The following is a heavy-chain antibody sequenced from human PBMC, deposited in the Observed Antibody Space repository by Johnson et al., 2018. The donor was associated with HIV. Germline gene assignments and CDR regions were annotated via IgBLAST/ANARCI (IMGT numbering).Heavy chain of an antibody. Sequence: MLLVESGGGVVRPGGSLRLSCAASGFTFNEYGMSWVRQVSGKGLEWVSAINWNGGSTGYVDSVKGRFTISRDNAKNSLYLQMNSLSAEDTAVYYCAREPGIAVAGTDAFDIWGQGTMVTVSS. CDR2: INWNGGST. D-gene: IGHD6-19*01. CDR1: GFTFNEYG. V-gene: IGHV3-20*04. J-gene: IGHJ3*02. CDR3: AREPGIAVAGTDAFDI.